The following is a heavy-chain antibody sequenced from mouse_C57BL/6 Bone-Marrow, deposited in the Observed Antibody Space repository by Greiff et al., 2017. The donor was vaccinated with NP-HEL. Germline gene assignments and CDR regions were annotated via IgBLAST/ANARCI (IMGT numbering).Heavy chain of an antibody. Sequence: EVKLVESGPVLVKPGASVKMSCKASGYTFTDYYMNWVKQSQGKSLEWIGVINPYNGGTSYNQKFKGKATLTVDKSSSTAYMELNSLTSEDSAVYYCARGYPGNWGQGTLVTVSA. J-gene: IGHJ3*01. CDR1: GYTFTDYY. CDR2: INPYNGGT. V-gene: IGHV1-19*01. D-gene: IGHD5-1-1*01. CDR3: ARGYPGN.